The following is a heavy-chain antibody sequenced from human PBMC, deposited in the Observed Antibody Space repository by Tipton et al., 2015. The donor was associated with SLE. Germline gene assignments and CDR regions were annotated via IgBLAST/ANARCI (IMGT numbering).Heavy chain of an antibody. CDR2: IYHSGST. V-gene: IGHV4-4*02. Sequence: TLSLTCTVSGDSITSITRTNWWSWVRQPPGKGLEWIGEIYHSGSTNYKPSLKSRVIISVDKSKNQFSLKLTSVTAADTAVYYCARDRYCGAGSCFDWYFDLWGRGTLVTVSS. D-gene: IGHD2-15*01. CDR1: GDSITSITRTNW. J-gene: IGHJ2*01. CDR3: ARDRYCGAGSCFDWYFDL.